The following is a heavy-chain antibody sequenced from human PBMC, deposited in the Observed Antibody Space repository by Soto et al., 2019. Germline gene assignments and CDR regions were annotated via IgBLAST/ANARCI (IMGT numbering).Heavy chain of an antibody. V-gene: IGHV1-46*01. J-gene: IGHJ4*02. Sequence: GASVKVSCKASGYTFTSYYMHWVRQAPGQGLEWMGIINPSGGSTSYAQKFQGRVTMTRDTSTSTVYMELSSLRSEDTAVYYCARDVSSRRRLPENFDYWGQGTLVTVSS. CDR2: INPSGGST. CDR1: GYTFTSYY. CDR3: ARDVSSRRRLPENFDY. D-gene: IGHD2-2*01.